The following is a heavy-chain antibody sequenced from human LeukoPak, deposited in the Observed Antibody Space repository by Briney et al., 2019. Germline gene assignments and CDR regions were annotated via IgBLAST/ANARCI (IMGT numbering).Heavy chain of an antibody. D-gene: IGHD4/OR15-4a*01. J-gene: IGHJ4*02. CDR3: ARGGTQLTFPV. CDR2: IYYSGSA. V-gene: IGHV4-59*01. Sequence: PSETLSLTCTVSGGSISSYYWSWIRQPPGKGLEWIGYIYYSGSANYNPSLKSRVTISADTSKNQFSLKLASVSAADTAVYYCARGGTQLTFPVWGQGTLVTVSS. CDR1: GGSISSYY.